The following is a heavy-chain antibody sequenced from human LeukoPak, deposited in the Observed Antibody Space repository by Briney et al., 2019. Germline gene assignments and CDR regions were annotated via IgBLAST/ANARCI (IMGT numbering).Heavy chain of an antibody. Sequence: ASVKVSCKASGYTFTSYGISWVRQAPGQGLEWMGWISAYNGNTNYAQKLQGRVTMTTDTSTSTAYMELRSLRSGDTAVYYCARGQYQLLRRDPAKYYFDYWGQGTLVTVSS. D-gene: IGHD2-2*01. CDR1: GYTFTSYG. V-gene: IGHV1-18*04. J-gene: IGHJ4*02. CDR3: ARGQYQLLRRDPAKYYFDY. CDR2: ISAYNGNT.